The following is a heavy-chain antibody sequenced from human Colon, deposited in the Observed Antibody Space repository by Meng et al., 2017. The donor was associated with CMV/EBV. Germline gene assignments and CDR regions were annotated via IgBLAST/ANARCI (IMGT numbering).Heavy chain of an antibody. CDR1: GYVFDLYG. D-gene: IGHD6-6*01. J-gene: IGHJ4*02. CDR2: ISADKRYT. Sequence: QVQLVQSGAGVNKPWASVKVSCQTSGYVFDLYGISWVRQAPGQGLEWMGWISADKRYTSYAQNLQGRVTMTTDASTSTAYMELRGLRSNDTAVYYCARVYEYSSSWGSDYWGQGTLVTVSS. V-gene: IGHV1-18*01. CDR3: ARVYEYSSSWGSDY.